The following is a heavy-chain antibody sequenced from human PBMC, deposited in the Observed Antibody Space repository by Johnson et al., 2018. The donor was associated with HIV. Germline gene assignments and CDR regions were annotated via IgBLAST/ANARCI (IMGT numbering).Heavy chain of an antibody. CDR1: GFTFSSYG. J-gene: IGHJ3*02. CDR2: ISYDGSNE. V-gene: IGHV3-30*19. Sequence: QVQLVESGGGVVQPGRSLRLSCAASGFTFSSYGMHWVRQAPGKGLEWVAVISYDGSNEYFADSVKGRFPISRDNFKNTLYLQINSLRAEDTAVYYCARDGRYCSGGSCPDAFDIWGQGTMVTVSS. CDR3: ARDGRYCSGGSCPDAFDI. D-gene: IGHD2-15*01.